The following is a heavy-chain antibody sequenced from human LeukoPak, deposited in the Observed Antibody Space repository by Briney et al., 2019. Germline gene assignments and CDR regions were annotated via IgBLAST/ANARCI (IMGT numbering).Heavy chain of an antibody. J-gene: IGHJ6*02. Sequence: SETLSLTCAVYGGSFSSFQWSWVRQPPGKGLEWIGEIFHSGSTNYNPSLKSRVTISVGTSKNHFSLRLNSVTAADAAVYYCARGNRLITMIRGGSVMDVWGQGTTVTVSS. CDR2: IFHSGST. CDR1: GGSFSSFQ. D-gene: IGHD3-10*01. CDR3: ARGNRLITMIRGGSVMDV. V-gene: IGHV4-34*01.